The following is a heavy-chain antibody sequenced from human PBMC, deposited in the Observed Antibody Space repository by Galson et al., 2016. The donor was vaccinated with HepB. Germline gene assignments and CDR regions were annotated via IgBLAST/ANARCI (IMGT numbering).Heavy chain of an antibody. V-gene: IGHV3-11*01. J-gene: IGHJ4*02. D-gene: IGHD4-17*01. CDR1: GFIFGDYY. CDR3: ARDREPETTMPIFDH. Sequence: SLRLSCAASGFIFGDYYMSWIRQAPGKGLEWISYIAGGSTTVYHADPVKGRFTVSRDNAKRTLFLQMDSLRVDDTAMYFCARDREPETTMPIFDHGGQGVLVTVSS. CDR2: IAGGSTTV.